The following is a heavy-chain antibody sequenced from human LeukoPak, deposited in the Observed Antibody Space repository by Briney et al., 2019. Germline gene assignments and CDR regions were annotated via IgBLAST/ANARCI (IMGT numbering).Heavy chain of an antibody. CDR3: ARGPAATRSNWYFDL. Sequence: PGGSLRLSCAASGFTFSDYYMSWIRQAPGKGLEWVSYISSSSSYTNYADSVKGRFTISRDNAKNSLYLQMNSLRAGDTAVYYCARGPAATRSNWYFDLWGRGTLVTVSS. CDR1: GFTFSDYY. V-gene: IGHV3-11*06. CDR2: ISSSSSYT. J-gene: IGHJ2*01. D-gene: IGHD2-15*01.